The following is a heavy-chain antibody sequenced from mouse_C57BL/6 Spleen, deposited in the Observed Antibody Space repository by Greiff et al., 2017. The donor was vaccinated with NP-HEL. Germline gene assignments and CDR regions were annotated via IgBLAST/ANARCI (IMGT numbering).Heavy chain of an antibody. V-gene: IGHV2-2*01. CDR1: GFSLTSYG. J-gene: IGHJ4*01. CDR2: IWSGGST. D-gene: IGHD2-12*01. CDR3: ASIDYYAMDY. Sequence: VQLQQSGPGLVQPSQSLSITCTVSGFSLTSYGVHWVRQSPGKGLEWLGVIWSGGSTDYNAAFISRLSISKDNSKSQVFFKMNSLQADDTAIYYCASIDYYAMDYWGQGTSVTGSS.